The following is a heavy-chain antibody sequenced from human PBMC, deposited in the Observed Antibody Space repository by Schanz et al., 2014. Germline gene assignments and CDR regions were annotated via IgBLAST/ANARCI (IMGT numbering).Heavy chain of an antibody. CDR1: GYTFSNYG. D-gene: IGHD3-3*01. CDR2: ISAYTNNT. J-gene: IGHJ4*02. CDR3: ARGFDCWDR. V-gene: IGHV1-18*01. Sequence: VQLVQSGAEVKKPGASVKISCQASGYTFSNYGISWVRQAPGQGFEWMGWISAYTNNTNYAQKVQGRVTMTTDTSTSTAYMELRGLRSDDTAVYYCARGFDCWDRWGQGTLVIVSS.